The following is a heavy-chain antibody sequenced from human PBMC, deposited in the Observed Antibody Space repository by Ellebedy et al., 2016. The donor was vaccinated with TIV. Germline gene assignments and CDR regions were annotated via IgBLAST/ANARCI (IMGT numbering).Heavy chain of an antibody. CDR1: GFTFRNSA. CDR3: ARDQSSYGTLKGGFDF. Sequence: PGGSLRLSCAASGFTFRNSAMSWVRQAPGKGLEWVAAITGSGGSTYYADSVRGRFTISRDNSKNTLSLQMNSLRAEDTAIYFCARDQSSYGTLKGGFDFWGQGGLVTVSS. D-gene: IGHD3-16*01. J-gene: IGHJ4*02. V-gene: IGHV3-23*01. CDR2: ITGSGGST.